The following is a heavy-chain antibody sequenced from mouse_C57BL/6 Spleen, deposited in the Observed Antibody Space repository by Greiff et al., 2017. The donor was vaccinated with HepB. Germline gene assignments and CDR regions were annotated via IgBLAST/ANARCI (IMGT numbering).Heavy chain of an antibody. V-gene: IGHV1-81*01. CDR2: IYPRSGNT. CDR3: ARSEDYLFAY. CDR1: GYTFTSYG. J-gene: IGHJ3*01. Sequence: VQLQESGAELARPGASVKLSCKASGYTFTSYGISWVKQRTGQGLEWIGEIYPRSGNTYYNEKFKGKATLTADKSSSTAYMELRSLTSEDSAVYFCARSEDYLFAYWGQGTLVTVSA. D-gene: IGHD2-4*01.